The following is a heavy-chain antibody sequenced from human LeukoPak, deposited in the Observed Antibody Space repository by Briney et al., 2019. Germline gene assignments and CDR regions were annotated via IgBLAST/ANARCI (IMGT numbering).Heavy chain of an antibody. CDR3: AKGFVLYGSGSCFDY. J-gene: IGHJ4*02. D-gene: IGHD3-10*01. Sequence: GGSLRLSCAASGFTFSSYGMHWVRQAPGKGLEWVAFIRYDGSNKYYADSVKGRFTISRDNSKNTLYLQMNSLRAEDTAVYYCAKGFVLYGSGSCFDYWGQGTLVTVSS. V-gene: IGHV3-30*02. CDR1: GFTFSSYG. CDR2: IRYDGSNK.